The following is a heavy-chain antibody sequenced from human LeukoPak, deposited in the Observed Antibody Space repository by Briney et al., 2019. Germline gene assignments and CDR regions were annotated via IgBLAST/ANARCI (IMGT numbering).Heavy chain of an antibody. J-gene: IGHJ4*02. Sequence: ASVKVSCKASGSTFSSYAISWVRQAPGQGLEWMGRSIPILGIANYAQKFQGRVTITADKATTTAYMALSSMRSEDTAVYFCARGGSPPVGYCSGGSCPLYFDYWGQGTLVTVSS. CDR1: GSTFSSYA. D-gene: IGHD2-15*01. CDR2: SIPILGIA. CDR3: ARGGSPPVGYCSGGSCPLYFDY. V-gene: IGHV1-69*04.